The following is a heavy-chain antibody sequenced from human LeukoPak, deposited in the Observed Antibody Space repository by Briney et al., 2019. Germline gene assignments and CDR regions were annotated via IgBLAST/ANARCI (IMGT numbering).Heavy chain of an antibody. V-gene: IGHV3-74*01. D-gene: IGHD2-2*02. Sequence: GGSLRLSCAASGFSFSSYWMHWVRHAPGKGLVWVSRISSDGSIINYADSVKGRFTISRDNAKNTLYLQMNSLRAEDTAVYYCAKEKDEYQLLYDYWGQGTLVTVSS. CDR3: AKEKDEYQLLYDY. J-gene: IGHJ4*02. CDR2: ISSDGSII. CDR1: GFSFSSYW.